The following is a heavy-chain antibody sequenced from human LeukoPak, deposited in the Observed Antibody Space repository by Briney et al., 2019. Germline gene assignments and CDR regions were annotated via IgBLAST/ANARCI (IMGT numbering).Heavy chain of an antibody. CDR2: INPNSGGT. Sequence: ASVKVSCKASGYTFTGYYMHWVRQAPGQGLEWMGWINPNSGGTNYAQKFQGRVTMTRDTSISTAYMELGRLRSDDTAVYYCARELNYYDSSGYYGWYFDYWGQGTLVTVSS. D-gene: IGHD3-22*01. CDR1: GYTFTGYY. J-gene: IGHJ4*02. CDR3: ARELNYYDSSGYYGWYFDY. V-gene: IGHV1-2*02.